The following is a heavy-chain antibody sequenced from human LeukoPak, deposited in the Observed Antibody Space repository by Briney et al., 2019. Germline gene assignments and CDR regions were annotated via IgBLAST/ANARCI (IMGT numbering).Heavy chain of an antibody. Sequence: QPGRSLRLSCAASGFIFSNFAMHWVRQAPGKGLEWVAVISYDGSNKYYADSVKGRFTISRDNSKTTLYLQMNSLRAEDTAVYYCARDGPTVGATIVGLLDYWGQGTLVTVSS. CDR3: ARDGPTVGATIVGLLDY. D-gene: IGHD1-26*01. CDR2: ISYDGSNK. J-gene: IGHJ4*02. V-gene: IGHV3-30*04. CDR1: GFIFSNFA.